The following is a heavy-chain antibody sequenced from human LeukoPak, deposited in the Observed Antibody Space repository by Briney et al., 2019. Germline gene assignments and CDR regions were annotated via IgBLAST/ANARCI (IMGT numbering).Heavy chain of an antibody. CDR3: AKDVSRGSCYDY. D-gene: IGHD2-15*01. CDR2: IRYDGSNK. V-gene: IGHV3-30*02. CDR1: GFTFSSYG. Sequence: PGGSLRLSCAASGFTFSSYGMHWVRQAPGKGLEWVAFIRYDGSNKYYADSVKGRFTISRDNSKNTLYLQMNSLRAEDAAVYYCAKDVSRGSCYDYWGQGTLVTVSS. J-gene: IGHJ4*02.